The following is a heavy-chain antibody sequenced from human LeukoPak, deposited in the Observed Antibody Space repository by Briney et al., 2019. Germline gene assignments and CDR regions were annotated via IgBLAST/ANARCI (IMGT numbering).Heavy chain of an antibody. CDR2: IYYSGST. CDR3: VAERYNWNFGGWFVP. D-gene: IGHD1-7*01. J-gene: IGHJ5*02. Sequence: SETLSLTCTVSGGSISSSSYYWAWIRQPPGKGLEWIATIYYSGSTYYNPSLKSRVTISVDTSRNQFSLGLSTVTAADTAIYYCVAERYNWNFGGWFVPWRQGTLVTVSS. V-gene: IGHV4-39*07. CDR1: GGSISSSSYY.